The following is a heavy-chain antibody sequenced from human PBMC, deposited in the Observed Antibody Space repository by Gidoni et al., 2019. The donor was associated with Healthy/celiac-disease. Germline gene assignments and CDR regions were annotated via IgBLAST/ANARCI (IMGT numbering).Heavy chain of an antibody. J-gene: IGHJ3*02. Sequence: EVQLVESGGGLVQPGRSLRLSCSASGLTFDDYAMHWVRQAPGKGLEWVSGISWNSGSIGYADSVKGRFTISRDNAKNSLYLQMNSLRAEDTALYYCAKDRVIGSGSKPDAFDIWGQGTMVTVSS. CDR2: ISWNSGSI. CDR3: AKDRVIGSGSKPDAFDI. V-gene: IGHV3-9*01. D-gene: IGHD1-26*01. CDR1: GLTFDDYA.